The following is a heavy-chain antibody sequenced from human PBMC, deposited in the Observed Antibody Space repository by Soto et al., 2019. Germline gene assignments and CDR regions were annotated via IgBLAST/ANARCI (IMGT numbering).Heavy chain of an antibody. V-gene: IGHV3-23*01. CDR1: GFTFSSGA. CDR2: ISGNGGNT. CDR3: AKEDSSGWYDDY. D-gene: IGHD6-19*01. J-gene: IGHJ4*02. Sequence: EVQLLESGGGLVQPGGSLRLSCAASGFTFSSGAMNWDRQAPGKGLEWVSTISGNGGNTYYADSVKGRFTISRDNSKNTLYLQMNSLRAEDTAVYYCAKEDSSGWYDDYWGQGTLVTVSS.